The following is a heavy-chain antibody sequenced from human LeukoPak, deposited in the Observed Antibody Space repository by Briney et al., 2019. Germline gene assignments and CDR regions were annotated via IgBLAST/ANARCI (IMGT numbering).Heavy chain of an antibody. V-gene: IGHV3-7*01. CDR3: ARGHFYSIY. CDR2: IKEDGSEK. J-gene: IGHJ4*02. CDR1: GFTFTSYW. D-gene: IGHD2/OR15-2a*01. Sequence: GGSLRLSCAASGFTFTSYWMPWVRQAPGKGLEWVANIKEDGSEKYLDSVKGRFSISRDNAKNSLYLQMNSLRAEDTAVYYCARGHFYSIYWGQGTLVTVSS.